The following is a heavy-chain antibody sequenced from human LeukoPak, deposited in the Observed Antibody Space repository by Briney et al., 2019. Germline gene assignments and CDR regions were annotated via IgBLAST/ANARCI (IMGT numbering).Heavy chain of an antibody. Sequence: GESLKISFKGSGYSFSSYWIPWVRQMPGKGLEWMGIIYPGDSDTRYSPSFQGQLSISADKSISTAYLQWSSLKASDTAIYYCARQFSSPTICRGGNCPPDYWGQGTLVTVSS. D-gene: IGHD2-15*01. J-gene: IGHJ4*02. CDR3: ARQFSSPTICRGGNCPPDY. V-gene: IGHV5-51*01. CDR2: IYPGDSDT. CDR1: GYSFSSYW.